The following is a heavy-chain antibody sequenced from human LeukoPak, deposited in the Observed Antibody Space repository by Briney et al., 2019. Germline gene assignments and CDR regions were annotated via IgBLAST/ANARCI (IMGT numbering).Heavy chain of an antibody. Sequence: PSETLSLTCTVSGGSISSYYWSWIRQPAGKGLEWIGRIYTSGSTNYNPSLKSRVTMSVDTSKNQFSLKLSSVTAADTAVYYCARGGDCSSTSCSDYWGQGTLVTVSS. J-gene: IGHJ4*02. CDR1: GGSISSYY. CDR2: IYTSGST. CDR3: ARGGDCSSTSCSDY. V-gene: IGHV4-4*07. D-gene: IGHD2-2*01.